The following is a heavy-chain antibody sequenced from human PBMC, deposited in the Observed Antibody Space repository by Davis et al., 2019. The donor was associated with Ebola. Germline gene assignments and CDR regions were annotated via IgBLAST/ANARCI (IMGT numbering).Heavy chain of an antibody. D-gene: IGHD1-26*01. CDR2: ISGSGDTT. V-gene: IGHV3-23*01. Sequence: GGSLRLSCAASGFTFSCYAMNWVRQAPGKGLEWVSGISGSGDTTSYADSVKGRFTISRDNPKNTVYLQMNSLRAEDTAVYYCAKGSGMVIPTAVAYWGQGTLVTVSS. CDR1: GFTFSCYA. J-gene: IGHJ4*02. CDR3: AKGSGMVIPTAVAY.